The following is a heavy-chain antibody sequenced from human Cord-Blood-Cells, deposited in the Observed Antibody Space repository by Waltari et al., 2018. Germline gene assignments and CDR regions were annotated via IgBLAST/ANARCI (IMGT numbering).Heavy chain of an antibody. CDR2: INPNSGGT. D-gene: IGHD6-13*01. J-gene: IGHJ6*02. Sequence: QVQLVQSGAEVKKPGASVKVSCKASGYTFTGYYMHWVRQAPGQGLEWMGWINPNSGGTNYAQKFQGWVTMTRDTSISTAYMELSRLRSDDTAVYYCARDGEVEEVTGYSSTPYYYYGMDVWGQGTTVTVSS. V-gene: IGHV1-2*04. CDR1: GYTFTGYY. CDR3: ARDGEVEEVTGYSSTPYYYYGMDV.